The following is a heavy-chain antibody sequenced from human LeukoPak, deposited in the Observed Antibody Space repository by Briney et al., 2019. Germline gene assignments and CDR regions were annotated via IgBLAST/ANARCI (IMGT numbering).Heavy chain of an antibody. Sequence: PGGSLRLSCAASGFTVSSNYMSWVRQAPGKGLEWVSVIYSGGSTYYADSVKGRFTISRDNSKNTLYLQMNSLRAEDTAVYYCARDLPHYGGNSYVGAFDIWGQGTMVTVSS. CDR2: IYSGGST. D-gene: IGHD4-23*01. V-gene: IGHV3-53*01. CDR3: ARDLPHYGGNSYVGAFDI. CDR1: GFTVSSNY. J-gene: IGHJ3*02.